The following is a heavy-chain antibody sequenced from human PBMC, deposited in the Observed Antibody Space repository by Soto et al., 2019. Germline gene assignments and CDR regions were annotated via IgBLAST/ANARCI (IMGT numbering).Heavy chain of an antibody. CDR3: ARVMRDGYNCDY. CDR1: GYTFTSYG. V-gene: IGHV1-18*04. Sequence: ASVKVSCKASGYTFTSYGISWVRQAPGQGLEWMGWISAYNGNTNYAQKLQGRVTMTTDTSTSTAYMALRSLRSDDTAVYYCARVMRDGYNCDYWGQGTLVTVSS. J-gene: IGHJ4*02. D-gene: IGHD5-12*01. CDR2: ISAYNGNT.